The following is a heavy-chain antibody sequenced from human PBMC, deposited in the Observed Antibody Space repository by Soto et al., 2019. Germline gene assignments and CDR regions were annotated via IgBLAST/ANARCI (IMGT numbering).Heavy chain of an antibody. Sequence: SETLSLTCTVSGGSISSYYWSWIRQPPGKGLGWIGYIYYSGSTNYNPSLKSRVTISVDTSKNQFSLKLSSVTAADTAVYYCATRAADYVFWCGYYSYYYYMDVWGKGTTVTVSS. D-gene: IGHD3-3*01. V-gene: IGHV4-59*08. CDR3: ATRAADYVFWCGYYSYYYYMDV. J-gene: IGHJ6*03. CDR1: GGSISSYY. CDR2: IYYSGST.